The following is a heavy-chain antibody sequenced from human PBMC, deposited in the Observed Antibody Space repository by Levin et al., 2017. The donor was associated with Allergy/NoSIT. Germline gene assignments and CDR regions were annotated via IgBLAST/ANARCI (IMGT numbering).Heavy chain of an antibody. CDR3: ARVLRFYYYYYMDV. Sequence: GGSLRLSCAASGFTFSSYGMHWVRQAPGKGLEWVAVIWDDGYKKYYADSVKGRFTISRDNSKNKLYLQMNSLRAEDTAVYYCARVLRFYYYYYMDVRGKGTTVTVSS. J-gene: IGHJ6*03. CDR2: IWDDGYKK. V-gene: IGHV3-33*01. D-gene: IGHD5-12*01. CDR1: GFTFSSYG.